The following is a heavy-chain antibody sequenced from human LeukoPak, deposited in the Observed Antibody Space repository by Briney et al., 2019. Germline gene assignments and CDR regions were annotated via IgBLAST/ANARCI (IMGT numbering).Heavy chain of an antibody. V-gene: IGHV3-23*01. CDR1: GFTFSSYA. CDR2: IGGSGGGT. J-gene: IGHJ4*02. CDR3: ARDNSGYAEFDY. D-gene: IGHD3-22*01. Sequence: SGGSLRLSCAASGFTFSSYAMSWVRQAPGKGLEWVSAIGGSGGGTYYIDSVKGRFTISRDNSKNTLFLQMNSLRADDTAVYYCARDNSGYAEFDYWGQGTLVAVSS.